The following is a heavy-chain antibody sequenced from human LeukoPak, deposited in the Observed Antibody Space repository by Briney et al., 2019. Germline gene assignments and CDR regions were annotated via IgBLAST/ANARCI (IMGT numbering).Heavy chain of an antibody. D-gene: IGHD2-15*01. J-gene: IGHJ4*02. V-gene: IGHV4-4*07. CDR1: GGSISSYY. Sequence: SETLSLTCTVSGGSISSYYWSWIRQPAGKGLEWIGRIYTSGSTNYNPSLKSRVTMSVDTSKNQFSLKLSSVTAADTAVYYCAGTYCSGGSCHFDYWGQGTLVTVSS. CDR3: AGTYCSGGSCHFDY. CDR2: IYTSGST.